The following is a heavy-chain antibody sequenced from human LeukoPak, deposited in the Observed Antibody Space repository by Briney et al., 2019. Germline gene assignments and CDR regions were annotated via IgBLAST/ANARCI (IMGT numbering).Heavy chain of an antibody. CDR2: ISFDGSDK. D-gene: IGHD3-10*01. Sequence: GRSLRLSCVASGFTPSSFGMHWVRQAPGKGLEWVALISFDGSDKYYADSVKGRFTISRDNSKNTLYLQLNSLRAEDTAVYYCAKDLWHFGSGSCFDYWGQGTLVTVSS. V-gene: IGHV3-30*18. CDR3: AKDLWHFGSGSCFDY. J-gene: IGHJ4*02. CDR1: GFTPSSFG.